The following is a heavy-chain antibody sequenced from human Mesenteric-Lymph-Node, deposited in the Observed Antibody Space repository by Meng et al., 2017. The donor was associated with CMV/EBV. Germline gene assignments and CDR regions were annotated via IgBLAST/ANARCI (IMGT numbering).Heavy chain of an antibody. CDR3: AHRGQLATDDY. CDR1: GFSLSTRGVV. CDR2: IYWDDDK. Sequence: FTFSGFSLSTRGVVVDCIRPPPGQALEWLSIIYWDDDKRYSPSLKSRLTITKDTSKNQVVLTMTNMDPVDTATYYCAHRGQLATDDYWGQGTLVTVSS. J-gene: IGHJ4*02. V-gene: IGHV2-5*02. D-gene: IGHD2-15*01.